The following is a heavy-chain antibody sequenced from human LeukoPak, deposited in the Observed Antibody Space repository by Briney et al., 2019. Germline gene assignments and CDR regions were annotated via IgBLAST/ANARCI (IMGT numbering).Heavy chain of an antibody. CDR2: ISSGSSYI. Sequence: GGSLRLSCAASGFTFSSYNMNWVRQAPGQGLEWVSSISSGSSYIYYADSLKGRFTISRDNAKNSLYLQMNSLRAEDTAVYYCARDFSSSSSAWGQGTLVTVSS. V-gene: IGHV3-21*01. CDR3: ARDFSSSSSA. D-gene: IGHD6-6*01. J-gene: IGHJ4*02. CDR1: GFTFSSYN.